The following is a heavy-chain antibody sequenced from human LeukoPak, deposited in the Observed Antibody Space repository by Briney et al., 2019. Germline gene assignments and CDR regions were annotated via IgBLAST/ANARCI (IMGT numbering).Heavy chain of an antibody. CDR1: GFTFSSYS. J-gene: IGHJ4*02. D-gene: IGHD2-15*01. CDR2: ISSSGSTI. CDR3: ATSRSGPDEGCGY. V-gene: IGHV3-48*04. Sequence: GGSLRLSCAASGFTFSSYSMNWIRQAPGKGLEWVSYISSSGSTIYYADSVKGRFTISRDNAKNSLYLQMNSLRAEDTAVYYCATSRSGPDEGCGYWGQGTLVTVSS.